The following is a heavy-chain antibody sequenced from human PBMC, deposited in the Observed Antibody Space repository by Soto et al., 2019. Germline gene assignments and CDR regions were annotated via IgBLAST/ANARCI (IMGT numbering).Heavy chain of an antibody. CDR3: ASGSSRMIETGYYFDY. J-gene: IGHJ4*02. CDR1: GGTFSSYT. CDR2: IIPILGIA. Sequence: ASVKVSCKASGGTFSSYTISWVRQAPGQGLEWMGRIIPILGIANYAQKFQGRVTITADKSTSTAYMELSSLRSEDTAVYYCASGSSRMIETGYYFDYWGQGTLVTVSS. D-gene: IGHD6-13*01. V-gene: IGHV1-69*02.